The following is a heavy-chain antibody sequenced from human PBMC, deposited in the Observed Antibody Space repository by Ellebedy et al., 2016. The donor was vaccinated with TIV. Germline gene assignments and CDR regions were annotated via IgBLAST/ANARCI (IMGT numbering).Heavy chain of an antibody. D-gene: IGHD6-13*01. J-gene: IGHJ4*02. CDR3: ARASAGLDY. CDR2: IGSAGDT. Sequence: GESLKISCAASGFTFSSHDKHWVRQGTGKGLEWVSAIGSAGDTSYSGSVKGRFTISRENGKNSVYLQMNSRRAEDTAVYYCARASAGLDYWGQGTLVTVSS. V-gene: IGHV3-13*01. CDR1: GFTFSSHD.